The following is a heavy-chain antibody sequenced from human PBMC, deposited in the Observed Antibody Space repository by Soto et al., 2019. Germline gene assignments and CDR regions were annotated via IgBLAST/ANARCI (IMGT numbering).Heavy chain of an antibody. Sequence: SETLSLTCTVSGGSISSGGYYWSWIRQPPGKGLEWIGYIYYSGSTNYNPSLKSRVTISVDTSKNQFSLHLTSVTAADTAVYYCTRHHPHHYDSSGYFDYWGQGTLVTVSS. D-gene: IGHD3-22*01. CDR1: GGSISSGGYY. CDR2: IYYSGST. J-gene: IGHJ4*02. V-gene: IGHV4-61*08. CDR3: TRHHPHHYDSSGYFDY.